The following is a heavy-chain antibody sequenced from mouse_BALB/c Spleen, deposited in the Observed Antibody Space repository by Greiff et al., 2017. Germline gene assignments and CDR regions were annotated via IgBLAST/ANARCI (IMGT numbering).Heavy chain of an antibody. CDR2: IWGDGST. Sequence: VQLQESGPGLVAPSQSLSITCTVSGFSLTGYGVNWVRQPPGKGLEWLGMIWGDGSTDYNSALKSRLSISKDNSKSQVFLKMNSLQTDDTARYYCARRGDYDGGYFDVWGAGTTVTVSS. CDR3: ARRGDYDGGYFDV. CDR1: GFSLTGYG. J-gene: IGHJ1*01. V-gene: IGHV2-6-7*01. D-gene: IGHD2-4*01.